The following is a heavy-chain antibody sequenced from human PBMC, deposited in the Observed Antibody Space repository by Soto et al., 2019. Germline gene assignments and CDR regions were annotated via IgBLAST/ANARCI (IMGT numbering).Heavy chain of an antibody. V-gene: IGHV6-1*01. Sequence: KWIREAPSRGLEWLGRTYYRSRWYNDYAVSVKSRITVTPDKSKHQFSLHLNSVTPADTAVYYCAREFPYFVRGDNGIDYWAQG. CDR3: AREFPYFVRGDNGIDY. J-gene: IGHJ4*02. D-gene: IGHD3-9*01. CDR2: TYYRSRWYN.